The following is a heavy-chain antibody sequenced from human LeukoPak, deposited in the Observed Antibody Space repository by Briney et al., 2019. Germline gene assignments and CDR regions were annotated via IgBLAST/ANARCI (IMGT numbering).Heavy chain of an antibody. CDR1: GGSISSGGYS. CDR2: IYHSGST. CDR3: ARALPYYYGSGSYSYYFDY. J-gene: IGHJ4*02. Sequence: PSETLSLTCAVSGGSISSGGYSWSWIRQPPGKGLEWIGYIYHSGSTYYNPSLKSRVTISVDGSKNQFSLKLSSVTAADTAVYYCARALPYYYGSGSYSYYFDYWGQGTLVTVSS. D-gene: IGHD3-10*01. V-gene: IGHV4-30-2*01.